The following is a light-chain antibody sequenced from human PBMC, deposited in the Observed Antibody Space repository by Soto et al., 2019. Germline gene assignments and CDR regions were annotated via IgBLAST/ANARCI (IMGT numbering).Light chain of an antibody. J-gene: IGKJ1*01. Sequence: DIQMTQSPSSLSASVGDRVSITCRASQSISTYLNWYQQKPGMAPKVLIYAASRLQSGVPSRFSGSGSGTDFTLTISSLQPEDFATYYCHQTYAIPWTFGHGTKVEIK. V-gene: IGKV1-39*01. CDR1: QSISTY. CDR3: HQTYAIPWT. CDR2: AAS.